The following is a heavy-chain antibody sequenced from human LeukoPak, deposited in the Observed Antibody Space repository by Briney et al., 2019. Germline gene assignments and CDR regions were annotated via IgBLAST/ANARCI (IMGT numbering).Heavy chain of an antibody. J-gene: IGHJ5*02. CDR1: GFTFSSYS. CDR2: ISSSSSTI. V-gene: IGHV3-48*02. CDR3: ARGRPDRSITIFGVVVSPNWFDP. Sequence: PGGSLRLSCAASGFTFSSYSMNWVRQAPGKGLEWVSYISSSSSTIYYADSVKGRFTISRDNAKNSLYLQMNSLRDEDTAVYYCARGRPDRSITIFGVVVSPNWFDPWGQGTLVTVSS. D-gene: IGHD3-3*01.